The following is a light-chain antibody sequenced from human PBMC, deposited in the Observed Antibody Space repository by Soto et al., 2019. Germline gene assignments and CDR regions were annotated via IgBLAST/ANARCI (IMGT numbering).Light chain of an antibody. J-gene: IGKJ1*01. Sequence: EIVLTQSPGTLSLSPGERATISCRASQSVSSSYLAWYQQKPGQAPRLLIYGASSRATGIPDRFSGSGSGTDFTLTISRLESEDCGLYYRQQYHTSPRTFAQGTKV. V-gene: IGKV3-20*01. CDR1: QSVSSSY. CDR3: QQYHTSPRT. CDR2: GAS.